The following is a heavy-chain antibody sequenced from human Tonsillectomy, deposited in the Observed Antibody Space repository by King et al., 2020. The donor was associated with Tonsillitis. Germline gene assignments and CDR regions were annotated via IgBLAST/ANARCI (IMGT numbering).Heavy chain of an antibody. J-gene: IGHJ6*02. D-gene: IGHD3-3*01. CDR2: IRYDGSNK. CDR1: GFTFSSYG. CDR3: AKDLSSYYDFWSGYLLDYGMDV. Sequence: VQLVESGGGVVQPGGSLRLSCAASGFTFSSYGMHWVRQAPGKGLEWVAFIRYDGSNKYYADSVKGRFTISRDNSKNTLYLQMNSLRAEDTAVYYCAKDLSSYYDFWSGYLLDYGMDVWGQGTTVTVSS. V-gene: IGHV3-30*02.